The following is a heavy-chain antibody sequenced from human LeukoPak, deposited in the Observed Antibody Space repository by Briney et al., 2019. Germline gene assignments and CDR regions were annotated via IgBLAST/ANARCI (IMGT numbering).Heavy chain of an antibody. D-gene: IGHD6-19*01. J-gene: IGHJ4*02. CDR1: GGSISSYY. CDR3: ARVAVAGSFDY. V-gene: IGHV4-59*01. Sequence: SETLSLTCTVSGGSISSYYWSWIRQPPGKGLEWIGYIYYSGSTNYNPSLKSRVTTSVDTSKNQFSLKLSSVTAADTAVYYCARVAVAGSFDYWGQGTLVTVSS. CDR2: IYYSGST.